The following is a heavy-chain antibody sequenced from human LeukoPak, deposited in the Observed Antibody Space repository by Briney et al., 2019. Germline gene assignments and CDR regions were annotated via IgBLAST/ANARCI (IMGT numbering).Heavy chain of an antibody. D-gene: IGHD1-14*01. CDR3: TRDRSRAEDD. Sequence: GESLRLSCAASGFTFSGHWMSWVRQAPGKGLEWVANVNQGGSDKYYVDSVKGRFTISRDNANNLLYLQMNSLRGEDTAVYYCTRDRSRAEDDWGQGALVTVSS. CDR1: GFTFSGHW. CDR2: VNQGGSDK. J-gene: IGHJ4*02. V-gene: IGHV3-7*01.